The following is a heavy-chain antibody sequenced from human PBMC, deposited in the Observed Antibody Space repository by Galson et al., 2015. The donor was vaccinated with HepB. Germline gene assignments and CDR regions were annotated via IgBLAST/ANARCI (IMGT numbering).Heavy chain of an antibody. CDR3: TRPPRDGYNYWDSGY. J-gene: IGHJ4*02. Sequence: SLRLSCAASGFTFSGSAMHWVRQASGKGLEWVGRIRSKANSYATAYAASVKGRFTISRDDSKNTAYLQMNSLKTEDTAVYYCTRPPRDGYNYWDSGYWGQGTLVTVSS. D-gene: IGHD5-24*01. CDR1: GFTFSGSA. V-gene: IGHV3-73*01. CDR2: IRSKANSYAT.